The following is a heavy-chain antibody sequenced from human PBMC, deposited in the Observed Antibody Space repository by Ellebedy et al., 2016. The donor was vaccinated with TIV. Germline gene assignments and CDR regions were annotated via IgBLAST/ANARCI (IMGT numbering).Heavy chain of an antibody. V-gene: IGHV3-74*01. D-gene: IGHD1-1*01. CDR3: VRDLHWAFDI. J-gene: IGHJ3*02. CDR1: GFTFSSSW. CDR2: INGDGSNI. Sequence: GESLKISCAASGFTFSSSWVHWVRQVPGKGLVWVARINGDGSNIGYADSVKGRFTISRDNAKNSLYLQMNSLRDADTAVYYCVRDLHWAFDIWGQGTVVTVSS.